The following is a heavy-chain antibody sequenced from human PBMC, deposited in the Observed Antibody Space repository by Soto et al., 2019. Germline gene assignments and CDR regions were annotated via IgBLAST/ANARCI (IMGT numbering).Heavy chain of an antibody. D-gene: IGHD6-25*01. CDR1: DGSFSGYY. J-gene: IGHJ4*02. CDR3: ARPAIMAARSYFDS. CDR2: INHSRST. Sequence: SETLSLTCAVYDGSFSGYYWSWIRQSPGKGLEWIGEINHSRSTNYNPSLKSRVTMSVDTSENQFSLKLSSVTAADTAVYYCARPAIMAARSYFDSWGQGTLVTVSS. V-gene: IGHV4-34*01.